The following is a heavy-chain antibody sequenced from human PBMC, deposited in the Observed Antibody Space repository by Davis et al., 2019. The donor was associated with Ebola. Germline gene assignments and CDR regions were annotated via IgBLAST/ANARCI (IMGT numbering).Heavy chain of an antibody. CDR2: IWYDGSNK. D-gene: IGHD2/OR15-2a*01. CDR1: GFTFSSYW. CDR3: ARDHNSRRHDLFDS. Sequence: PGGSLRLSCAASGFTFSSYWMHWVRQAPGKGLEWVAVIWYDGSNKNYGDSVKGRFTISRDDSKNTVYLEMTSLRVEDTAVYYCARDHNSRRHDLFDSWGPGTLVTVSS. V-gene: IGHV3-33*08. J-gene: IGHJ4*02.